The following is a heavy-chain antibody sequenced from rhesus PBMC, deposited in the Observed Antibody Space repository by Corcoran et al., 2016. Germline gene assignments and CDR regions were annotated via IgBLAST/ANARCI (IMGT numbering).Heavy chain of an antibody. CDR3: ARESDRGGRLTAPLDY. J-gene: IGHJ4*01. CDR1: GYSISIGYY. CDR2: ISGSSGST. Sequence: QVQLQESGPGLVKPSETLSLTCAVSGYSISIGYYWGWIRQPPGKGLEYIGYISGSSGSTYYNPSLKSRVTISKDTSKNQFSLKLSSVTAADTAVYYCARESDRGGRLTAPLDYWGQGVLVTVSS. V-gene: IGHV4-99*02. D-gene: IGHD2-15*01.